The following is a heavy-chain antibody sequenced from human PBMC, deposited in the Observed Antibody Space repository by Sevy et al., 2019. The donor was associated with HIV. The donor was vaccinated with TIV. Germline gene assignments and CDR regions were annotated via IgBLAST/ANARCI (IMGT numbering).Heavy chain of an antibody. CDR1: GGTFSSYA. V-gene: IGHV1-69*13. J-gene: IGHJ4*02. Sequence: SVKVSCKASGGTFSSYAISWVRQAPGQGLEWMGGIIPIFGTANYAQKFQGRVTITADESTSTAYMELGSLRSEDTAVYYCARDRPDYYGSGSYLVWGQGTLVTVSS. CDR3: ARDRPDYYGSGSYLV. D-gene: IGHD3-10*01. CDR2: IIPIFGTA.